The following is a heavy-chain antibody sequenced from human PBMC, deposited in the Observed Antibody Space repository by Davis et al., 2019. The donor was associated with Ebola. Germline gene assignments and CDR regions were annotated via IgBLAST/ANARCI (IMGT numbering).Heavy chain of an antibody. CDR3: ARGSGYSSGWLDY. Sequence: MPSETLSLTCAVYGGSFSGYYWSWIRQPPGKGLEWIGEINHSGSTNYNPSLKSRVTISVDTSKNQFSLKLSSVTAADTAVYYCARGSGYSSGWLDYWGQGTLVTVSS. V-gene: IGHV4-34*01. CDR2: INHSGST. J-gene: IGHJ4*02. D-gene: IGHD6-19*01. CDR1: GGSFSGYY.